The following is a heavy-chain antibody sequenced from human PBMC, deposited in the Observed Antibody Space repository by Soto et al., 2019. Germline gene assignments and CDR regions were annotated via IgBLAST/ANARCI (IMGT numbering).Heavy chain of an antibody. CDR2: ISGSGGST. V-gene: IGHV3-23*01. D-gene: IGHD6-19*01. CDR1: GFTFSSYA. Sequence: GGSLRLSCAASGFTFSSYAMSWVRQAPGKGLEWVSAISGSGGSTYYADSVKGRFTISRDNSKNTLYLQMNSLRAEDTAVYYCAKGGYQWLEPRYFDYWGQGTLVTVSS. CDR3: AKGGYQWLEPRYFDY. J-gene: IGHJ4*02.